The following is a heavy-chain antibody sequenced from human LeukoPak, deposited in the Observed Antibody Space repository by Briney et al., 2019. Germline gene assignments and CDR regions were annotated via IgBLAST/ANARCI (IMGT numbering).Heavy chain of an antibody. D-gene: IGHD1-26*01. V-gene: IGHV4-59*01. Sequence: SETLSLTCTVSGVSIRNYYWSWIRQPPGKGLEWIGYIYYSGSTSYNPSLKSRVTMSVDTSRNQFSLKVTSVSAADTAVYYCARRDIGSHFDYWGQGVLVTVSS. CDR1: GVSIRNYY. J-gene: IGHJ4*02. CDR2: IYYSGST. CDR3: ARRDIGSHFDY.